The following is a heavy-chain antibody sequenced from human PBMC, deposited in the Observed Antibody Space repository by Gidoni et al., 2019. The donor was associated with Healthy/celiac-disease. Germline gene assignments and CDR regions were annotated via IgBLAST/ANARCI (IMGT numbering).Heavy chain of an antibody. Sequence: QVQLVQSGAEVKKPGSSVKVSCKASGGTFSSYAISWVRQAPGQGLEWMGGIIPIFGTANYAQKFQGRVTITADESTSTAYMELSSLRSEDTAVYYWASYYGSGSQNAFDIWGQGTMVTVSS. V-gene: IGHV1-69*01. CDR1: GGTFSSYA. CDR3: ASYYGSGSQNAFDI. J-gene: IGHJ3*02. D-gene: IGHD3-10*01. CDR2: IIPIFGTA.